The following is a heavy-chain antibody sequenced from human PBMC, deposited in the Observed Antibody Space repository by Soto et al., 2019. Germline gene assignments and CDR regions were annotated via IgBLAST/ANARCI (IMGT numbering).Heavy chain of an antibody. CDR3: ALSPPYYHYGMDV. CDR1: GYTFTTYW. CDR2: INPDDSDT. J-gene: IGHJ6*02. V-gene: IGHV5-51*01. Sequence: PGESLKISCKASGYTFTTYWIGWVRQMPGKGLEWMGIINPDDSDTKYSQSFQGQVTISADKSISTAYLQWSSLKASDTAMYYCALSPPYYHYGMDVWGQGTSVTSP.